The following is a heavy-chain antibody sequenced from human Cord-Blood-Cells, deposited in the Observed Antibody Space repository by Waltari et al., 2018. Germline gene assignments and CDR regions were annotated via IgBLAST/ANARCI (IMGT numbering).Heavy chain of an antibody. CDR3: ARDVRFSSLILPPDY. CDR1: GGTFTSYA. CDR2: IIPIFGTA. V-gene: IGHV1-69*01. Sequence: QVQLVQSGAEVKKPGPSVKVSCKASGGTFTSYAISGVRQPPGQGLEWMGGIIPIFGTANYAQKFQGRVTITADESTSTAYMELSSLRSEDTAVYYCARDVRFSSLILPPDYWGQGTLVTVSS. J-gene: IGHJ4*02. D-gene: IGHD3-10*02.